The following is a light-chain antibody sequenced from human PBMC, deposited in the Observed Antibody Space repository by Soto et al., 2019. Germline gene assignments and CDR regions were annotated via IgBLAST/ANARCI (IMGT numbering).Light chain of an antibody. V-gene: IGLV1-40*01. J-gene: IGLJ2*01. CDR2: GNS. CDR3: QSYDSSLSGVV. CDR1: SSNIGAGYD. Sequence: QSVLTQPPSVSGAPGQRVTISCTGSSSNIGAGYDVHWYQQLPGTAPKLLIYGNSNRPSGVPDRFSGSKSGTSASLAITVLQAEDEADYYCQSYDSSLSGVVFGGGTKLTFL.